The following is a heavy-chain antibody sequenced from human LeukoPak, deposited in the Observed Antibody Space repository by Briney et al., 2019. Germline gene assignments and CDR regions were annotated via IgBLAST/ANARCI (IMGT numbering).Heavy chain of an antibody. D-gene: IGHD6-13*01. CDR3: ARGGGSSWTQRGYFQY. CDR2: MNPNSGNT. Sequence: ASVNVSCKASGYTFTSYDINWVRQAPGQGLEWMGGMNPNSGNTGYAQKFQGRVSMTRDTSTSTAYMELSSLTSEDTAEYYCARGGGSSWTQRGYFQYWGQGTLVTVSS. CDR1: GYTFTSYD. V-gene: IGHV1-8*01. J-gene: IGHJ1*01.